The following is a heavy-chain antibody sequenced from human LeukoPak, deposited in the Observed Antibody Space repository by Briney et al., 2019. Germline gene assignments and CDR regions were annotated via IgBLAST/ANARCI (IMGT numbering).Heavy chain of an antibody. Sequence: PSETLSLTCTVSGASISSHYWSWIRQPPGKGVEWIGYVSYSGSTYYNPSLKSRVTISLDTSKKQFSLRLGSVTAADTAVYSCARGNSYGYFDYWGQGTLVTVSS. J-gene: IGHJ4*02. CDR3: ARGNSYGYFDY. D-gene: IGHD5-18*01. CDR2: VSYSGST. V-gene: IGHV4-59*11. CDR1: GASISSHY.